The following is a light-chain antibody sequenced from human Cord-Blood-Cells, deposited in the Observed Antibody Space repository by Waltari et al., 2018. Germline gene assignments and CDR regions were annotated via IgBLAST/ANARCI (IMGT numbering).Light chain of an antibody. CDR3: QQYNNWPYT. Sequence: EIVMTQSPATLSVSPGDRATLSCRASQSVSSNLAWYQHKPGQAPRLLIYGASTRATGIPAMFSGSVSGTEFTLTISSLQSEDFADYYCQQYNNWPYTFGQGTQLETK. V-gene: IGKV3-15*01. CDR2: GAS. J-gene: IGKJ2*01. CDR1: QSVSSN.